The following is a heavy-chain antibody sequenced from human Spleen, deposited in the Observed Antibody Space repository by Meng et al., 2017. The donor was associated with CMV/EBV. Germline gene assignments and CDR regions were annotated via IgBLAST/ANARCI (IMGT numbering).Heavy chain of an antibody. CDR1: GESLTDYS. D-gene: IGHD1-1*01. Sequence: VQLQESGAGLLKPSEALSLPCAVYGESLTDYSWSWTRQSPEKGLEWIGDISHSGRTNYNPSLMSRVTISVDTSSNQFFLKVTSVTAADTAVYYCARGRTDFDSWGQGTLVTVSS. J-gene: IGHJ4*02. V-gene: IGHV4-34*01. CDR2: ISHSGRT. CDR3: ARGRTDFDS.